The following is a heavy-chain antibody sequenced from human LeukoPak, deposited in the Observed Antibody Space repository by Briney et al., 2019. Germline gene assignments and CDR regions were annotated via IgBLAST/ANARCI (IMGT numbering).Heavy chain of an antibody. CDR1: GYTFTSYY. D-gene: IGHD5-24*01. CDR3: ARVGALGRDGYKGGQDAFDI. V-gene: IGHV1-46*01. Sequence: ASVKVSCKASGYTFTSYYMHWVRQAPGQGLEWMGIINPSGGSTSYAQKFQGRVTMTRDMSTSTVYMELSRLRSEDTAVYYCARVGALGRDGYKGGQDAFDIWGQGTMVTVSS. J-gene: IGHJ3*02. CDR2: INPSGGST.